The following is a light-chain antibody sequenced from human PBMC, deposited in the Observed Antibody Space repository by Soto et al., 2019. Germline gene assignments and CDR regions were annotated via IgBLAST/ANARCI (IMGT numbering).Light chain of an antibody. CDR1: SSNIGRDY. CDR3: AVWDDSLSGWV. Sequence: VLTQPPSASGTPGQRVTLSCSGSSSNIGRDYVYWFQQLPGTAPKLLIYTNNQRPSGVPDRFSGSKSGTSASLAISGLRSEDEAEYYCAVWDDSLSGWVFGGGTKLTVL. CDR2: TNN. V-gene: IGLV1-47*02. J-gene: IGLJ3*02.